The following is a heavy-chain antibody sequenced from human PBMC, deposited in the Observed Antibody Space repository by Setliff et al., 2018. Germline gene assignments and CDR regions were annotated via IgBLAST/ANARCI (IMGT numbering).Heavy chain of an antibody. CDR3: TTDCTTTRCTMDV. CDR2: VKTKSDSGTV. J-gene: IGHJ6*03. Sequence: GGSLRLSCTASAFPFSIYSMHWVRQAPGKGLEWVGRVKTKSDSGTVDYAAPVDGRFTTSRDDSRSTVYLQMNSLKTEDTAVYYCTTDCTTTRCTMDVWGKGTMVTVSS. D-gene: IGHD2-2*01. V-gene: IGHV3-15*01. CDR1: AFPFSIYS.